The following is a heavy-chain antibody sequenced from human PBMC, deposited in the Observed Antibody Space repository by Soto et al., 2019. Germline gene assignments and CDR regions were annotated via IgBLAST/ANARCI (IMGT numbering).Heavy chain of an antibody. V-gene: IGHV1-69*02. CDR1: GGTFSSYT. Sequence: QVQLVQSGAEVKKPGSSVKVSCKASGGTFSSYTISWVRQAPGQGLEWMGRIIPILGIANYAQKFQGRVTITADKSTSTAYMELSSLRSEDTAVYYCARCGGYDLGERYFDLWGRGTLVTVSS. J-gene: IGHJ2*01. CDR3: ARCGGYDLGERYFDL. CDR2: IIPILGIA. D-gene: IGHD5-12*01.